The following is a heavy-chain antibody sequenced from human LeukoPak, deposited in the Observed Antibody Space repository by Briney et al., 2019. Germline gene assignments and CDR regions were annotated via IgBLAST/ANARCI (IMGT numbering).Heavy chain of an antibody. Sequence: SETLSLTCTVSGGSISDYYWSWIRQPQGERLEWIGYIYYTGTTTYNPSLKTRATLSIDTSKNQFSLKLSSVTAADTAMYYCTRDRKYYEIWGQGTMVTVSS. J-gene: IGHJ3*02. V-gene: IGHV4-59*01. CDR2: IYYTGTT. D-gene: IGHD1-26*01. CDR1: GGSISDYY. CDR3: TRDRKYYEI.